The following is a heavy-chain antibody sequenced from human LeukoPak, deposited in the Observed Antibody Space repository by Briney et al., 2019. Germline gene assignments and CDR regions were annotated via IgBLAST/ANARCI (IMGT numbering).Heavy chain of an antibody. D-gene: IGHD5-24*01. CDR2: IKQDGSAI. V-gene: IGHV3-7*04. CDR3: TRVGYIDEGIDY. CDR1: GFTLSSYW. J-gene: IGHJ4*02. Sequence: GGSLRLSCAASGFTLSSYWMSWVRQAPGKGLEWVANIKQDGSAIYYVDSVKGRFTISRDNAKNSLYLQMNSLRAEDTAIYYCTRVGYIDEGIDYWGQGTLVTVSS.